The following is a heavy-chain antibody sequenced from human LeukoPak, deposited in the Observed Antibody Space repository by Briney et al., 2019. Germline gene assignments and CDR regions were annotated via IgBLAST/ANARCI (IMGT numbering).Heavy chain of an antibody. CDR3: AKDRHGGSYYGYFDY. V-gene: IGHV3-30-3*01. CDR1: GFTFSDYA. J-gene: IGHJ4*02. CDR2: ISYDGTNK. Sequence: PGGSLRLSCAASGFTFSDYAMHWVRQALGKGLEWVAVISYDGTNKYYADSVKGRFTISRDDSKNTLYLQMSSLRAEDTAVYYCAKDRHGGSYYGYFDYWGQGTLVTVSS. D-gene: IGHD1-26*01.